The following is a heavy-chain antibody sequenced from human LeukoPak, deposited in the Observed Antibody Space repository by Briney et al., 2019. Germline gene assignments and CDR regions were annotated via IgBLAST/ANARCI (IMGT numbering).Heavy chain of an antibody. V-gene: IGHV3-48*01. D-gene: IGHD3-10*01. CDR2: ISSSSSTI. Sequence: PGGSLRLSCAASGFTFSSYSMNWVRQAPGKGLEWVSYISSSSSTIYYADPVKGRFTISRDNAKNSLYLQMNSLRAEDTAVYYCARKRDGSGSYHFDYWGQGTLVTVSS. CDR3: ARKRDGSGSYHFDY. CDR1: GFTFSSYS. J-gene: IGHJ4*02.